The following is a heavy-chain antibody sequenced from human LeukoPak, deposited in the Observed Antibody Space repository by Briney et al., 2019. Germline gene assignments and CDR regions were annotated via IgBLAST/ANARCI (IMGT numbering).Heavy chain of an antibody. CDR2: IYYSGST. D-gene: IGHD3-10*01. V-gene: IGHV4-59*05. J-gene: IGHJ4*02. CDR3: LYYYGSGSYYSPPSFDY. CDR1: GFTFSDSY. Sequence: GSLRLSCAASGFTFSDSYMSWIRQPPGKGLEWIGSIYYSGSTYYNPSLKSRVTISVDTSKNQFSLKLSSVTAADTAVYYCLYYYGSGSYYSPPSFDYWGQGTLVTVSS.